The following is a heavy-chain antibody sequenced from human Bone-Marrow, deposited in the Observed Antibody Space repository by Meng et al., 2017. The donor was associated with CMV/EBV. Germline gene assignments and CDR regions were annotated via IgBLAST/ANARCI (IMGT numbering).Heavy chain of an antibody. V-gene: IGHV3-48*03. CDR1: GFTFSSYE. D-gene: IGHD3-9*01. Sequence: GESLKISCAASGFTFSSYEMIWVRQAPGMGLEWVSYIDSSGGTVSYADSVKGRFTVSRDNAKNSLYLQMNSLRGEDTAVYYCAKVGLTGNSFDDFDIWGQGAMVTVSS. J-gene: IGHJ3*02. CDR3: AKVGLTGNSFDDFDI. CDR2: IDSSGGTV.